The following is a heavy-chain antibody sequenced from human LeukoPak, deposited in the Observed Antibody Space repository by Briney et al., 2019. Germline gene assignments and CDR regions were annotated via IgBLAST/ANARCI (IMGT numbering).Heavy chain of an antibody. Sequence: GGSLRLSCAASGFTFSDYYMSWIRQAPGKGLEWVSYISNSGSTIYYADSVKGRFTISRDNAKNSLYLQMNSLRAEDTAVYYCARVVVVGDPFDYWGQGTLVTVSS. CDR3: ARVVVVGDPFDY. CDR2: ISNSGSTI. D-gene: IGHD2-15*01. CDR1: GFTFSDYY. J-gene: IGHJ4*02. V-gene: IGHV3-11*01.